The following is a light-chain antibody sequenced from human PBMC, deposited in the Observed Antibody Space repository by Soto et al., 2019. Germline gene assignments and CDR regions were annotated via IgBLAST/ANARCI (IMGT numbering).Light chain of an antibody. V-gene: IGKV1-5*03. J-gene: IGKJ3*01. CDR2: KAS. CDR3: QQYSSYPFT. Sequence: DIQMTQSPPTLSTSVGDRVTITCRASQSVSTWLAWYQQKPGKAPKVLVYKASTLETGVPSRFSGSGSGTEFSLTISSLQPDDFAIYYCQQYSSYPFTVGPGTKVDIK. CDR1: QSVSTW.